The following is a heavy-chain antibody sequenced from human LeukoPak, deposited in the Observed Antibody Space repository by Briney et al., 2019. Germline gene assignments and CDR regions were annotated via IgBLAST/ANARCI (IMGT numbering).Heavy chain of an antibody. V-gene: IGHV1-69*13. J-gene: IGHJ6*02. CDR3: ARVPDIVATTYYYYGMDV. CDR1: GGTFSSYA. D-gene: IGHD5-12*01. CDR2: IIPIFGTA. Sequence: SVKVSCKASGGTFSSYAISWVRQAPGQGLEWMGGIIPIFGTANYAQKFQGRVTITADESTSTAYMELSSLRSEDTPVYYCARVPDIVATTYYYYGMDVWGQGTTVTVSS.